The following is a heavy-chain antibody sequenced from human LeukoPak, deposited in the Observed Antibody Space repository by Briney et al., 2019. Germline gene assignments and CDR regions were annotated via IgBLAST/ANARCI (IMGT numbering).Heavy chain of an antibody. Sequence: PGGSLRLSCAASGFTVNSHYMNWVRQAPGKGLEWVSVIYSGGSTYYADSVKGRFTISRDNSKNMLYLQISSLRIEDTAVYYCATDPASYCTSSTCDFDYWGQGTLVTVSS. CDR2: IYSGGST. J-gene: IGHJ4*02. D-gene: IGHD2-8*01. CDR3: ATDPASYCTSSTCDFDY. V-gene: IGHV3-66*02. CDR1: GFTVNSHY.